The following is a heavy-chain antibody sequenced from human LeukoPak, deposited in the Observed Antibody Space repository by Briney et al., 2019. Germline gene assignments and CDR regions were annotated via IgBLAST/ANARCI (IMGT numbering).Heavy chain of an antibody. J-gene: IGHJ4*02. CDR3: AKGSSGSYERFDY. V-gene: IGHV3-30*02. Sequence: GGSLRLSCAAPGFTFSSYGMHWVRQAPGKGLEWVAFIRYDGNNKYYADSVKGRFTISRDNSKNTLYLQMNSLRAEDTAVYYCAKGSSGSYERFDYWGQGTLVTVSS. CDR2: IRYDGNNK. CDR1: GFTFSSYG. D-gene: IGHD1-26*01.